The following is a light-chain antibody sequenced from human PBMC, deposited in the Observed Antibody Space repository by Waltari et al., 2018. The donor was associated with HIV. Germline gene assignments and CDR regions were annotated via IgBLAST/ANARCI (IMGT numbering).Light chain of an antibody. V-gene: IGKV3-15*01. CDR2: NAF. CDR3: QQYNDWPPLT. J-gene: IGKJ4*01. CDR1: RSVTIK. Sequence: EIEMTQSPATLSLSPGERATLSCRASRSVTIKLAWYQQKPGQSPRLLIFNAFTRASGIPARFSGSGSGTEFTLTISSLKSEDSAVYYCQQYNDWPPLTFGGGTKVEIK.